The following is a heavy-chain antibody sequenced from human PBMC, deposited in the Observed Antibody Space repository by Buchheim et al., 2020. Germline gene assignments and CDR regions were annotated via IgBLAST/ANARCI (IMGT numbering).Heavy chain of an antibody. Sequence: QVQLVESGGGVVQPGRSLRLSCAASGFTFSSYGMHWVRQAPGKGLEWVAVISYDGSNKYYADSVKGRFTISRDNSKNTLYLQMNSLRAEDTAVYYCAKDAGDTAMGTFDYWGQGTL. CDR3: AKDAGDTAMGTFDY. J-gene: IGHJ4*02. V-gene: IGHV3-30*18. CDR2: ISYDGSNK. D-gene: IGHD5-18*01. CDR1: GFTFSSYG.